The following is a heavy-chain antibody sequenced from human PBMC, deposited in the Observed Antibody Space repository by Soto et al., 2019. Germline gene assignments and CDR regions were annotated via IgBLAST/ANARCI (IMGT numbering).Heavy chain of an antibody. Sequence: ASVKVSCKASGYTFTNYDINWVRQATGQGHEWMGWMNPNSGNTGYAQKFQGRVTMTRNTSISTAYMELSSLRSEDTAVYYWARAWRGYCSGGSCYSSHYYYYYGMDVWGQGTTVTVSS. CDR3: ARAWRGYCSGGSCYSSHYYYYYGMDV. J-gene: IGHJ6*02. V-gene: IGHV1-8*01. CDR2: MNPNSGNT. D-gene: IGHD2-15*01. CDR1: GYTFTNYD.